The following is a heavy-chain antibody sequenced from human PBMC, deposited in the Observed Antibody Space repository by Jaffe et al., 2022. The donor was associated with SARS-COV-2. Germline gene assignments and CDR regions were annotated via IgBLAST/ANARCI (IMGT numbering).Heavy chain of an antibody. CDR2: ISARGST. CDR3: VRDGQGDYYDS. CDR1: GGSISRGNYY. Sequence: QVQLQESGPGLVKPSQTLSLTCSVSGGSISRGNYYWSWIRQPAGKGLEWIGRISARGSTDYNPSLKSRVTIAVDTSKNQFSLKLTSVIAADTAVYYCVRDGQGDYYDSWGQGTLVTVSS. D-gene: IGHD3-16*01. J-gene: IGHJ4*02. V-gene: IGHV4-61*02.